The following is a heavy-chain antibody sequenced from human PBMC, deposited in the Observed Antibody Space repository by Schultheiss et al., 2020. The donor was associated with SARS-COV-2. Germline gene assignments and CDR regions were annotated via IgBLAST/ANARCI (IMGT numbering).Heavy chain of an antibody. Sequence: GGSLRLSCSASGFTFSSYEMNWVRQAPGKGLEWVSYISSSSSTIYYAESVKGRVTISRDNAKNSLYLQMNSLRAEDTAVYYWARDHGSVPLNFDYWGQGTLVTVAS. CDR2: ISSSSSTI. V-gene: IGHV3-48*03. J-gene: IGHJ4*02. CDR1: GFTFSSYE. CDR3: ARDHGSVPLNFDY.